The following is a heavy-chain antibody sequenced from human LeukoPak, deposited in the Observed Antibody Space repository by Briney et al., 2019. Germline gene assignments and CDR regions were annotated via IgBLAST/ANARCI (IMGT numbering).Heavy chain of an antibody. CDR3: ASSCGWKYFDY. J-gene: IGHJ4*02. V-gene: IGHV4-59*08. CDR1: GGSISSFY. Sequence: SETLSLTCTVSGGSISSFYWSWIRQPPGKGLEWIGYIYYSGSTNYNPSLKSRVTISVDTSKNQFSLQLSSVTAADTAVYYCASSCGWKYFDYWGQGTLVTVSS. D-gene: IGHD6-19*01. CDR2: IYYSGST.